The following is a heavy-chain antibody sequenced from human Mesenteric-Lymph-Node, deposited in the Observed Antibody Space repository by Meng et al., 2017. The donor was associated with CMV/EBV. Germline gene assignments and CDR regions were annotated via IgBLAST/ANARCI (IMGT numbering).Heavy chain of an antibody. J-gene: IGHJ6*02. CDR3: ARYRHYGMDV. D-gene: IGHD1-26*01. V-gene: IGHV3-53*01. CDR1: GFSVSSND. CDR2: IYSGGTT. Sequence: GESLKISCAASGFSVSSNDMSWVRQAPGKGLEWVSVIYSGGTTYYADSVKGRITISRDNSKNTLNLQMNSLRAEDTAVYYCARYRHYGMDVWGQGPRSPSP.